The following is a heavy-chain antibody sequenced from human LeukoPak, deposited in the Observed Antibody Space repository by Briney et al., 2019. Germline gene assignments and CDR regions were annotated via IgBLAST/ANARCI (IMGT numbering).Heavy chain of an antibody. CDR1: GGSISSYY. CDR2: IYTSGST. D-gene: IGHD6-13*01. J-gene: IGHJ2*01. V-gene: IGHV4-4*07. Sequence: KPSETLSLTCTVSGGSISSYYWSWIRQPAGKGLEWIGRIYTSGSTNYNPSLKSRVTMSVDTSKNQFSLKLSSVTAADTAVYYCARETRPLYSSSSRQEWYFDLWGRGTLVTVSS. CDR3: ARETRPLYSSSSRQEWYFDL.